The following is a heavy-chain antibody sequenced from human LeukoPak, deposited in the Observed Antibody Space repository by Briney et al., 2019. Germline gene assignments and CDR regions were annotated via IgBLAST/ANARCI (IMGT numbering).Heavy chain of an antibody. CDR1: GGSFSGYY. Sequence: SETLSLTCAVYGGSFSGYYWSWIRQPPGKGLEWIGEINHSGSTNYNPSPKSRVTISVDTSKNQFSLKLSSVTAADTAVYYCARWGYYYDSSNWFDPWGQGTLVTVSS. CDR2: INHSGST. D-gene: IGHD3-22*01. V-gene: IGHV4-34*01. J-gene: IGHJ5*02. CDR3: ARWGYYYDSSNWFDP.